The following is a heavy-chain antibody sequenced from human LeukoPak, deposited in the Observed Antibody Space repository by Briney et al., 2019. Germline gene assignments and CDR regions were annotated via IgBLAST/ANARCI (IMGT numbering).Heavy chain of an antibody. CDR1: GFTFSDYY. J-gene: IGHJ4*02. CDR3: ARVAVTGIGVDY. CDR2: ISSSGRTI. V-gene: IGHV3-11*04. Sequence: GGSLRLSCAASGFTFSDYYMSWIRQAPGKGLEWVSYISSSGRTIYYADSVKGRITISRDNAKNSLNLQTNSLRAEDTAVYYCARVAVTGIGVDYWGQGTLVKVSS. D-gene: IGHD6-19*01.